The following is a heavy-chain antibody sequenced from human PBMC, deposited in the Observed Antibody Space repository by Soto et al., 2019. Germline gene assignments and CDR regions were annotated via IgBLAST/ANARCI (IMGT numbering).Heavy chain of an antibody. CDR2: INAGNGDT. CDR3: DDTAVDYCARGGTGSPGYMDV. V-gene: IGHV1-3*01. J-gene: IGHJ6*03. Sequence: QVQLVQSGAEVKKPGASVKVSCKASGYTFPTYAVHWVRQAPGQRLEWMGWINAGNGDTRYSQKFQGRVIITRDTSASTAYMELTSLRSEDTASLRSDDTAVDYCARGGTGSPGYMDVWGQGTTVTVSS. CDR1: GYTFPTYA. D-gene: IGHD1-1*01.